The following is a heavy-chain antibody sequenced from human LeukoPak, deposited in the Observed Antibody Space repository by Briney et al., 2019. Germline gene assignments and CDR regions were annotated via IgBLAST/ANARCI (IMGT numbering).Heavy chain of an antibody. CDR2: IRYDGSNK. V-gene: IGHV3-30*02. CDR3: AKDMMVRGVVPFDY. Sequence: GGSLRLSCAASGFTFSSYGMHWVRQAPGKGLERVAFIRYDGSNKYYADSVKGRFTISRDNSKNTLYLQMNSLRAEDTAVYYCAKDMMVRGVVPFDYWGQGTLVTVSS. J-gene: IGHJ4*02. D-gene: IGHD3-10*01. CDR1: GFTFSSYG.